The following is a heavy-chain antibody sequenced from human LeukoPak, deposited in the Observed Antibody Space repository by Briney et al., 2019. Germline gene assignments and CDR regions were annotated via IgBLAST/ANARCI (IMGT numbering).Heavy chain of an antibody. CDR3: ARAWTTGTKVPLGYFDY. J-gene: IGHJ4*02. CDR1: GGTFSSYA. Sequence: SVKVSCKASGGTFSSYAISWVRQAPGQGLEWMGGIIPIFGTANYAQKFQGRVTITADKSTSTAYMELSSLRSEDTAVYYCARAWTTGTKVPLGYFDYWGQGTLVTVSS. CDR2: IIPIFGTA. V-gene: IGHV1-69*06. D-gene: IGHD4-11*01.